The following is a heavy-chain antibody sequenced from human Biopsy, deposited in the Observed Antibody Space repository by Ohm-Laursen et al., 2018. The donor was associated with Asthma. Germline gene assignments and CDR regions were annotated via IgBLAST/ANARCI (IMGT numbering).Heavy chain of an antibody. CDR3: AREGESSYGLRSPNFDV. J-gene: IGHJ3*01. CDR1: GFTFSSYA. V-gene: IGHV3-21*01. D-gene: IGHD5-18*01. CDR2: ITSTSSYT. Sequence: GSLRLSCTASGFTFSSYAMSWVRQAPGKGLEWVSCITSTSSYTFYADSVKGRFTISRDNARNSLYLQMINLRAEDTAVYYCAREGESSYGLRSPNFDVWGQGTMVTVSS.